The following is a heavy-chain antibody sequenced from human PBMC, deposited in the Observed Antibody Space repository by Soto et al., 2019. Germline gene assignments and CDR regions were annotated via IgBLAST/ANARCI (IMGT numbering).Heavy chain of an antibody. J-gene: IGHJ6*02. Sequence: PSVPLSLTCTVSGGSIGGLGDSWSRHRQPKGKGLEWIGEINHSGSTNYNPSLKSRVTISVDASKNQFSLKLSSVTAADTAVYYCVRGYFAGRGDYGMDVWGQGTTVTVSS. V-gene: IGHV4-30-2*01. CDR2: INHSGST. D-gene: IGHD1-1*01. CDR1: GGSIGGLGDS. CDR3: VRGYFAGRGDYGMDV.